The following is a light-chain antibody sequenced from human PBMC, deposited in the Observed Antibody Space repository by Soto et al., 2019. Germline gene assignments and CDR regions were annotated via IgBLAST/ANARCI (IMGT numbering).Light chain of an antibody. CDR3: QQYYQWPSYT. Sequence: EIVMTQSPLTLSASPGERAIFSCRASQSVGSNIARYQQKPGQSPRLLVYDASTRATAIPARFSGSASGTDFILTINPLQPEDFAVYYCQQYYQWPSYTFGQGTKVEVK. J-gene: IGKJ2*01. CDR1: QSVGSN. CDR2: DAS. V-gene: IGKV3-15*01.